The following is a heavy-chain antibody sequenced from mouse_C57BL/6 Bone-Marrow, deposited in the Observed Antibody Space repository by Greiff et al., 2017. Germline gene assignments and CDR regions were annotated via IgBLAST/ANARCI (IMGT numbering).Heavy chain of an antibody. CDR3: VITTVYPLDY. CDR1: GYTFTSYW. V-gene: IGHV1-55*01. Sequence: QVHVKQPGAELVKPGASVKMSCKASGYTFTSYWITWVKQRPVQGLEWIGDIYPGSGSTNYNEKFKSKATLTVDTSSSTAYMQLSSLTSEDSAVYYCVITTVYPLDYWGQGTTLTVSS. D-gene: IGHD1-1*01. J-gene: IGHJ2*01. CDR2: IYPGSGST.